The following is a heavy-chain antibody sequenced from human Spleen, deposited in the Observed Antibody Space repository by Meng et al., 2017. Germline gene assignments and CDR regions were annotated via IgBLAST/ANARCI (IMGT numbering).Heavy chain of an antibody. CDR3: TRDGYSDCSRTSCFDY. CDR2: IDTKTGSP. Sequence: QVQPVDSWSELGQPGASVKVPFKASGYTLPIFAINWRRQAPGQGLEWMGWIDTKTGSPRYAPGFKGRLVFSSDTSVSTAYLEISGLKADDTAVYYCTRDGYSDCSRTSCFDYWGQGTLVTVSS. D-gene: IGHD2-2*01. V-gene: IGHV7-4-1*02. J-gene: IGHJ4*02. CDR1: GYTLPIFA.